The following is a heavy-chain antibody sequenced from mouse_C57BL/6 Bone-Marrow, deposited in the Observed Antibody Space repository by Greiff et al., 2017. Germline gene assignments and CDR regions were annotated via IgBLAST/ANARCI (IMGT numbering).Heavy chain of an antibody. J-gene: IGHJ2*01. CDR1: GYTFTSYG. D-gene: IGHD1-1*01. V-gene: IGHV1-58*01. CDR3: AIDTPVVAPYPRLDY. CDR2: IFIGNGYT. Sequence: EVQLQQSGAELVRPGSSVKMSCKTSGYTFTSYGINWVKPRPGQGLEWIGYIFIGNGYTEYNEKFKGKATLTSDTASSTSYMQLSSLTSEDSASYFCAIDTPVVAPYPRLDYWGQGTTLTVSS.